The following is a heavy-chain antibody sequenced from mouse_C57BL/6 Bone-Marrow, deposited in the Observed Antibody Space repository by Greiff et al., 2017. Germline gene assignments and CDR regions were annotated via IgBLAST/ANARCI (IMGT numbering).Heavy chain of an antibody. CDR3: ASPGYDLVHYAMDY. J-gene: IGHJ4*01. CDR2: IDPSDSYT. V-gene: IGHV1-59*01. D-gene: IGHD1-2*01. Sequence: QVQLQQPGAELVRPGTSVKLSCKASGYTFTSYWMHWVKQRPGQGLEWIGVIDPSDSYTNYNQKFKGKATLTVDTSSSTAYMQLSSLTSEDSAVYYCASPGYDLVHYAMDYWGQGTSVTVSS. CDR1: GYTFTSYW.